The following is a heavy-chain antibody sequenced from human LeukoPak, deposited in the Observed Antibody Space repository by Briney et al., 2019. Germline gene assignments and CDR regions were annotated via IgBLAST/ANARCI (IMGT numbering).Heavy chain of an antibody. CDR1: GFTFSDYY. J-gene: IGHJ4*02. V-gene: IGHV3-7*01. CDR3: ARDNYYGSGSSSFLYYFDY. D-gene: IGHD3-10*01. Sequence: GGSLRLSCAASGFTFSDYYMSWIRQAPGKGLEWVANIKQDGSEKYYVDSVKGRFTISRDNAKNSLYLQMNSLRAEDTAVYYCARDNYYGSGSSSFLYYFDYWGQGTLVTVSS. CDR2: IKQDGSEK.